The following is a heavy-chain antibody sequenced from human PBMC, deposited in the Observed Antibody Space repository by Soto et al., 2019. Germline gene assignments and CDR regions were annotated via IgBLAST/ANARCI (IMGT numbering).Heavy chain of an antibody. CDR3: ARVVYSSGWYEKYNWFDP. V-gene: IGHV4-31*03. CDR2: IYYSGST. D-gene: IGHD6-19*01. Sequence: SETLSLTCTVSGGSISSGGYYWSWIRQHPGKGLEWIGYIYYSGSTYYNPSLKSRVTISVDTSKNQFSLKLSSVTAADTAVYYCARVVYSSGWYEKYNWFDPWGQGTLVTVSS. J-gene: IGHJ5*02. CDR1: GGSISSGGYY.